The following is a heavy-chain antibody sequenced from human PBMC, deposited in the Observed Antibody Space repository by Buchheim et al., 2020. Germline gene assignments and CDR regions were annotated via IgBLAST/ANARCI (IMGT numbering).Heavy chain of an antibody. J-gene: IGHJ6*03. CDR1: GFTFSNYA. CDR3: AKSEYSDLYYSYYMDV. D-gene: IGHD5-12*01. Sequence: EVQLLESGGGLVQPGGSLRLSCAASGFTFSNYAMTWVRQAPGKGLEWVSAIRRDGGATYYADSVKGRFTISRDNSQNTLYLQMNSLRAEDTGIYYCAKSEYSDLYYSYYMDVWGKGTT. V-gene: IGHV3-23*01. CDR2: IRRDGGAT.